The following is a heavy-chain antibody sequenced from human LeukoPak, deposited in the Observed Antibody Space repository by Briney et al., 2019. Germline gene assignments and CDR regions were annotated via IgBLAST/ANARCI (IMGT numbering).Heavy chain of an antibody. CDR2: ISVHNGNT. CDR1: GYTFTNYG. J-gene: IGHJ5*02. V-gene: IGHV1-18*01. D-gene: IGHD3-22*01. CDR3: AGYYYDSNGYSRPWFDP. Sequence: GASVKVSCKASGYTFTNYGITWVRQAPGQGLEWMGWISVHNGNTNYAQKLQGRVTMTTDTSTSTAYMELRSLRSDDTAVYYCAGYYYDSNGYSRPWFDPWGQGTLVTVSS.